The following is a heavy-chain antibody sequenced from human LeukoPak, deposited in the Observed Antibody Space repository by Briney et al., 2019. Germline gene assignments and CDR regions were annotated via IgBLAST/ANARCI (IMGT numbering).Heavy chain of an antibody. D-gene: IGHD6-13*01. CDR1: GGSITGYY. V-gene: IGHV4-59*12. CDR2: IYYSGST. J-gene: IGHJ4*02. Sequence: SETLSLTCTVSGGSITGYYWSWIRQPPGRGLEYIGYIYYSGSTDYNPSLKSRLTMSVATSNNQFSLKLSSVTAADTAVYYCASIAAAGTRNDYWGQGTLVTVSS. CDR3: ASIAAAGTRNDY.